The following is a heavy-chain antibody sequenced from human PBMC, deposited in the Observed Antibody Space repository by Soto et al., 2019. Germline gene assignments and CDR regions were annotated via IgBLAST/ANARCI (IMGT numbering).Heavy chain of an antibody. CDR2: IYSGGGT. J-gene: IGHJ4*02. D-gene: IGHD3-10*01. CDR3: ARGSGSYYIGGDY. CDR1: GYTVSNNY. Sequence: DVQLVESGGGLVQPGGSLRLSCAASGYTVSNNYMTWVRQAPGKGLEWVSGIYSGGGTDYADSVKGRFTISRDKSKNTVYVQMNSLRGDDTAVYYCARGSGSYYIGGDYWGQGTLVTVFS. V-gene: IGHV3-66*01.